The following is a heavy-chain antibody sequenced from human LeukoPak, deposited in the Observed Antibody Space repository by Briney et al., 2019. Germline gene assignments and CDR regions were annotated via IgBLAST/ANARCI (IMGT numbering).Heavy chain of an antibody. D-gene: IGHD3-10*01. V-gene: IGHV3-53*01. J-gene: IGHJ4*02. Sequence: AGGSLRLSCAASGFTVSSNYMSWVRRAPGKGLEWVSVIYSGGSTDYADSVKGRFATSRDNSKNMLYLQLNSLRAEDTAVYYCARVDYGSGSYFDYWGQGTLVTVSS. CDR1: GFTVSSNY. CDR2: IYSGGST. CDR3: ARVDYGSGSYFDY.